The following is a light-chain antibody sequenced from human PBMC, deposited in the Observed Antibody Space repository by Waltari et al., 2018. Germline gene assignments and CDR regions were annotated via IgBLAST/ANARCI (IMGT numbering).Light chain of an antibody. CDR3: QQYGSSPWT. CDR2: GAS. CDR1: QSVSSSY. V-gene: IGKV3-20*01. Sequence: EIVLTQSPGNLSLSPGERATLPCRASQSVSSSYLAWYQQKPGQAPRLLIYGASSRDTGIPDRFSGSGSGTDFTLTISRLEPEDFAVYYCQQYGSSPWTFGQGTKVEIK. J-gene: IGKJ1*01.